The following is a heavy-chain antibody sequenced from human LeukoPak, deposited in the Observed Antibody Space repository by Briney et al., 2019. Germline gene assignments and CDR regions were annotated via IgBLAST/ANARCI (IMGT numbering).Heavy chain of an antibody. CDR1: GFTFSSYS. J-gene: IGHJ4*02. V-gene: IGHV3-21*01. Sequence: GGSLRLSCAASGFTFSSYSMNWVRQAPGKGLEWVSSISSSSSYIYYADSVKGRFTISRDNAKNSLHLQMNSLRAEDTAVYYCARTSLKDFWSGYSSMGYFDYWGQGTLVTVSS. CDR3: ARTSLKDFWSGYSSMGYFDY. D-gene: IGHD3-3*01. CDR2: ISSSSSYI.